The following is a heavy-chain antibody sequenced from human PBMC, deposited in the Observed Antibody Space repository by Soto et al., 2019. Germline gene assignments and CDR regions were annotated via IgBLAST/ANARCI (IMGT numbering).Heavy chain of an antibody. CDR2: IYYSGST. J-gene: IGHJ5*02. CDR1: GGSISSGGYY. D-gene: IGHD5-18*01. Sequence: LSLTCTVSGGSISSGGYYWSWIRQHPGKGLEWIGYIYYSGSTYYNPSLKSRVTISVDTSKNQFSLKLSSVTAADTAVYYCARVGYSYGRNWFDPWGQGTLVTVSS. CDR3: ARVGYSYGRNWFDP. V-gene: IGHV4-31*03.